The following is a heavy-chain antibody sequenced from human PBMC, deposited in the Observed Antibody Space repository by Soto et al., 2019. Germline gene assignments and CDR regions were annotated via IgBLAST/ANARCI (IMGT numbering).Heavy chain of an antibody. J-gene: IGHJ1*01. CDR2: IYHSGST. V-gene: IGHV4-30-2*05. CDR3: ASGYYDIRWPQPEYFQH. D-gene: IGHD3-22*01. CDR1: GGSISSGGYS. Sequence: ASETLSLTCAVSGGSISSGGYSWSWIRQPPGKGLEWIGYIYHSGSTYYNPSLKSRVTISVDTSKNQFSLKLSSVTAADTAVYYCASGYYDIRWPQPEYFQHWGQGTLVTVSS.